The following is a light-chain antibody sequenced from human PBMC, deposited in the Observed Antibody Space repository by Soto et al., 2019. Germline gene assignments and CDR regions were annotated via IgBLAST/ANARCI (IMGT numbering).Light chain of an antibody. CDR1: QTVTSY. Sequence: EIVLTQSPGTLSLSPGDIATLSCRASQTVTSYFAWYQQKPGRAPRLLIHGASTRATGIPDRFSGSGSGTDFTLTISGLEPEDFAVYYCQQYGYSPRTFGQGTKVEIK. CDR2: GAS. J-gene: IGKJ1*01. CDR3: QQYGYSPRT. V-gene: IGKV3-20*01.